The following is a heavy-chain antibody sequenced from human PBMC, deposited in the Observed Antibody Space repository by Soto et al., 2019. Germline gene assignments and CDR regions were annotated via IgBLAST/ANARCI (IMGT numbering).Heavy chain of an antibody. Sequence: QVQLQESGPGLVKPAETLSLTCSVSGASVTSGLYYWTWIRQPPGRGLGWMGFIYDGGGSNYSPSLRGRVTMSVDSSTNQFSLNLTSVTAAATAVYYCARADGREFDYDDVWGTRGDWFDPWGQGTLVTVSS. J-gene: IGHJ5*02. CDR2: IYDGGGS. D-gene: IGHD3-16*01. CDR3: ARADGREFDYDDVWGTRGDWFDP. CDR1: GASVTSGLYY. V-gene: IGHV4-61*01.